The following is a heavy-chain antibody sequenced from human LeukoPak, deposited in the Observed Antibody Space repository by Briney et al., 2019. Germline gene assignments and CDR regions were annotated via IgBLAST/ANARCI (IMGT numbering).Heavy chain of an antibody. CDR1: GFTFSSYA. Sequence: GGSLRLSCAASGFTFSSYAMSWVRQAPGKGLEWVSAISGSGGSTCYADSVKGRFTISRDNSKSTLYLQMNSLRAEDTAVYYCAKGPAWWLQMGYFDYWGQGTLVTVSS. V-gene: IGHV3-23*01. CDR2: ISGSGGST. D-gene: IGHD5-24*01. CDR3: AKGPAWWLQMGYFDY. J-gene: IGHJ4*02.